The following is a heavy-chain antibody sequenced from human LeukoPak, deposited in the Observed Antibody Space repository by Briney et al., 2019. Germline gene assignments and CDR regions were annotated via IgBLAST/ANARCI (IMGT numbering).Heavy chain of an antibody. D-gene: IGHD6-19*01. CDR3: AKDHSSGWYEGIDY. CDR2: ISGSGGST. J-gene: IGHJ4*02. V-gene: IGHV3-23*01. CDR1: GFTFSSYA. Sequence: GGSLRLSCAASGFTFSSYAMSWVRQAPGKGLEWVSAISGSGGSTYYADSVKGRFTISRDNSKNTLYLQMNSLRAEDTAVYYCAKDHSSGWYEGIDYWGQGTLVTVSS.